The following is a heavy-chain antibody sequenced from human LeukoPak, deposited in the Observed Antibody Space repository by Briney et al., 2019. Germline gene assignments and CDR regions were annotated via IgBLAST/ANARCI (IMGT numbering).Heavy chain of an antibody. CDR1: GGSFSGYY. CDR3: AREYGDFDY. Sequence: SETLSLTCAVYGGSFSGYYWSWIRQPAGKGLQWIGRIYNSGITNYNPSLKSRVTMSVDTSKNQFSLKLNSVTAADTAVYYCAREYGDFDYWGQGTLVTVSS. V-gene: IGHV4-59*10. D-gene: IGHD4/OR15-4a*01. J-gene: IGHJ4*02. CDR2: IYNSGIT.